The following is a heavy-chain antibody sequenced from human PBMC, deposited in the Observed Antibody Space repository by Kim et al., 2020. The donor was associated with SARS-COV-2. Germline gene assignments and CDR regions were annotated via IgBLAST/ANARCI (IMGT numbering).Heavy chain of an antibody. CDR3: ARAGGDDYIWGSYRYQFDY. D-gene: IGHD3-16*02. J-gene: IGHJ4*02. V-gene: IGHV4-4*02. Sequence: RVTISVDKSKNQFSLKLSSVTAADTAVYYCARAGGDDYIWGSYRYQFDYWGQGTLVTVSS.